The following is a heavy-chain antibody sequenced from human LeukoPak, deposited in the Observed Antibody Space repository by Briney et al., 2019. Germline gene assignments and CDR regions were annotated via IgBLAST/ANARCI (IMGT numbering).Heavy chain of an antibody. J-gene: IGHJ5*01. D-gene: IGHD1-26*01. V-gene: IGHV3-7*04. CDR3: ARGGRPDS. CDR2: IKEDGRQK. CDR1: GCSIRIYY. Sequence: AGTLRLSCAASGCSIRIYYMSWVRQAPGKGLEWVANIKEDGRQKIYVDSVKGRFTISRDNAHNSLYLHMNSLRPGDTAFYYCARGGRPDSWGQGTLLTVSS.